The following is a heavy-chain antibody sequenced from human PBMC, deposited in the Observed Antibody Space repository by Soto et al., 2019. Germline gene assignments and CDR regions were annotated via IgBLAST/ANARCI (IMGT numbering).Heavy chain of an antibody. CDR2: INPGGVSK. CDR3: ARAPSCHGLDV. Sequence: QVQLVQSGAEVKKPGASVNVSCKASGYTLTSHYIHWVRQAPEQGLEWMGIINPGGVSKSYAQEFQGRITMTRETSMSTVYMELSSLRSQDTAVYYFARAPSCHGLDVWGQGTTVTVSS. J-gene: IGHJ6*02. CDR1: GYTLTSHY. V-gene: IGHV1-46*01.